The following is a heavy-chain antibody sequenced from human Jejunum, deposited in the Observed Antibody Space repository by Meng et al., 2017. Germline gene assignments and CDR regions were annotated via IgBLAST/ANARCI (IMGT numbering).Heavy chain of an antibody. Sequence: QLQLQESGSGLVQPSQTLSLTCAASGRSITSGAYSWSWIRQPPGKGLEWIGHSYITGSRNYNPSLESRVTISVDRSKNQFSLKLTSVTAADTAVYYCARASVGNCGGDCYSPHWFDPWGQGTLVTVSS. CDR3: ARASVGNCGGDCYSPHWFDP. V-gene: IGHV4-30-2*01. CDR2: SYITGSR. D-gene: IGHD2-21*02. J-gene: IGHJ5*02. CDR1: GRSITSGAYS.